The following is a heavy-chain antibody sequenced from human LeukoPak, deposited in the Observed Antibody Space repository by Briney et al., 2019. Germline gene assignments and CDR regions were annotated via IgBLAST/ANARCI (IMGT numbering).Heavy chain of an antibody. CDR1: GGSISSFY. CDR3: ARGYGRDGYRTLDY. V-gene: IGHV4-59*01. D-gene: IGHD5-24*01. Sequence: AETLSLTCTVSGGSISSFYWSWIRQPPGEGLEWIGYINYSGSTNYNPSLKSRVTISVDTSKNQFSLKLSSVTTGDTAVYYCARGYGRDGYRTLDYWGQGTPVTVSS. CDR2: INYSGST. J-gene: IGHJ4*02.